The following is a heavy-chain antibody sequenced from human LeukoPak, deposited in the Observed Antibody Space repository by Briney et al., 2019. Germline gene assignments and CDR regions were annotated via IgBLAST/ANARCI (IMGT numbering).Heavy chain of an antibody. CDR3: ARSRSGYYEDY. V-gene: IGHV3-7*01. D-gene: IGHD3-22*01. CDR1: GFTFSNYW. J-gene: IGHJ4*02. Sequence: GGSLRLSCAASGFTFSNYWMSWVRQAPGKGLEWVANIKEDGSEKYYVDSVKGRFTISRDNAKNSLSLQVNSLSAEDTAVYYCARSRSGYYEDYWGQGTLVTVSS. CDR2: IKEDGSEK.